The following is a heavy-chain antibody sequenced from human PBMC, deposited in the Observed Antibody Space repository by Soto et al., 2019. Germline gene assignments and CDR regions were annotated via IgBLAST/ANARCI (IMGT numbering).Heavy chain of an antibody. Sequence: QVQLAQSGVEVKRPGASVEVSCKASGYSFATYGISWVRQAPGQGLEWMGWISPYNGNSNSAPKLQGRVTMTTDTSTNTAYLELRSLGSDDTGIYYCVRDDRQADYGAKWYFDLWGRGTLVTVAS. CDR2: ISPYNGNS. V-gene: IGHV1-18*01. J-gene: IGHJ2*01. CDR1: GYSFATYG. CDR3: VRDDRQADYGAKWYFDL. D-gene: IGHD4-17*01.